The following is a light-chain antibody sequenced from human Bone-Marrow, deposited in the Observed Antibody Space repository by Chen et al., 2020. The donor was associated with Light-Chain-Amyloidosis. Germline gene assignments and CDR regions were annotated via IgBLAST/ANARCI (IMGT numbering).Light chain of an antibody. V-gene: IGLV2-14*01. J-gene: IGLJ3*02. CDR1: SSDVGTYNY. CDR3: SSYTRRGTLV. CDR2: DVS. Sequence: QSALTQPASVSGSPGQSITISCTGTSSDVGTYNYVSWYQQHPGKAPKLMIYDVSNRPSGVSNRFSGSKSGNTASLTISGLQAEDEADYYCSSYTRRGTLVFGGGTKLTVL.